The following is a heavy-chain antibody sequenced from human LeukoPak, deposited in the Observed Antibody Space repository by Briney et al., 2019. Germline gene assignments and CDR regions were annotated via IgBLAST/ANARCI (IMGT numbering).Heavy chain of an antibody. J-gene: IGHJ3*01. CDR3: ARSQSGVFDV. D-gene: IGHD2-8*01. V-gene: IGHV3-74*01. CDR1: GFTFSNYW. Sequence: GGSLRLSCVASGFTFSNYWMQWVRQVPGKGLVWVARLNGDGTNIIYADSVKGRFTISRDNAENTLYLQMNSLRAEDTALYYCARSQSGVFDVWGQGTMVTVSS. CDR2: LNGDGTNI.